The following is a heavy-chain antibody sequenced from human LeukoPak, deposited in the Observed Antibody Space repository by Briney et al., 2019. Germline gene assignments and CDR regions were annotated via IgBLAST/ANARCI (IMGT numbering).Heavy chain of an antibody. CDR1: GFTVSSNY. CDR3: ARAPYGDYAVAFDI. V-gene: IGHV3-66*01. J-gene: IGHJ3*02. CDR2: IYSGGST. D-gene: IGHD4-17*01. Sequence: GGSLRLSCAASGFTVSSNYMSWVRQAPGKGLEWVSVIYSGGSTYYADSVKGRFTISRENSKNTLYLQMNSLRAEDTAVYYCARAPYGDYAVAFDIWGQGTMVTVSS.